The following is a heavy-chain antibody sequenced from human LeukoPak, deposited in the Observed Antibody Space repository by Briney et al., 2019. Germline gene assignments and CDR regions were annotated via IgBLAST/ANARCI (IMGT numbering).Heavy chain of an antibody. Sequence: GGSLRLSCAASGFTLTTYSMHWVRQAPGKGLEWLSIISNDGSQTYYAESVRGRFTISRDTSRNTLYLQMRSLTTEDTAVYYCASAEHNAWHNFKSWGQGTLVTVSS. CDR1: GFTLTTYS. CDR3: ASAEHNAWHNFKS. CDR2: ISNDGSQT. D-gene: IGHD1/OR15-1a*01. V-gene: IGHV3-30*04. J-gene: IGHJ4*02.